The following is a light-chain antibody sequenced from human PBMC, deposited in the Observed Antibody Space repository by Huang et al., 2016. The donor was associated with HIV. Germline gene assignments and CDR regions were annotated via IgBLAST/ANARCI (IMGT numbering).Light chain of an antibody. CDR2: WAS. CDR1: QSVLYSSNNKNY. CDR3: QQYYTTPMYT. Sequence: DIVMTQSPDSLAVSLGERATINCKSSQSVLYSSNNKNYLAWYQQKPGQPPKLLIYWASTRESGVPGRFSGSVSGTDFTLTISSLQAEDVAVYYCQQYYTTPMYTFGQGTKLEIK. V-gene: IGKV4-1*01. J-gene: IGKJ2*01.